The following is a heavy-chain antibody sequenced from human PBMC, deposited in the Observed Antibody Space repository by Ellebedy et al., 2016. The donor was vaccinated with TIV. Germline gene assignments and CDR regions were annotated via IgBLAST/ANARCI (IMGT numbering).Heavy chain of an antibody. CDR2: VRQDGSEK. V-gene: IGHV3-7*04. Sequence: GESLKISXAASGFTFGTYWMSWVRQAPGKGLEWVANVRQDGSEKHYVDSVRGRFTISRDNAKNSLYLQMNSLRAEDTALYYCATDVVPGAKGLGYWGQGTLVTVSS. CDR1: GFTFGTYW. J-gene: IGHJ4*02. CDR3: ATDVVPGAKGLGY. D-gene: IGHD2-2*01.